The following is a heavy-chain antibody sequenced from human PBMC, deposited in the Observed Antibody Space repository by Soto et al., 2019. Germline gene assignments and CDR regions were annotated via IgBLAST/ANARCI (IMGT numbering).Heavy chain of an antibody. CDR1: GYTFTGYY. V-gene: IGHV1-2*02. CDR2: INPNSGGT. CDR3: ARERDCSGGSCYSGYYYYGMDV. J-gene: IGHJ6*02. Sequence: AASVKVSCKASGYTFTGYYMHWVRQAPGQGLEWMGWINPNSGGTNYAQKFQGRVTMTRDTSTSTVYMELSSLRSEDTAVYYCARERDCSGGSCYSGYYYYGMDVWGQGTTVTVSS. D-gene: IGHD2-15*01.